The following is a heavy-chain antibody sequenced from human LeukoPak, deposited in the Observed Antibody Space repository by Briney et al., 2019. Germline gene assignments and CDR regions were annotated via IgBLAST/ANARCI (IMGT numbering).Heavy chain of an antibody. J-gene: IGHJ6*03. CDR3: ARDHGIQLYYYMDV. V-gene: IGHV1-69*13. CDR2: IIPIFGTA. Sequence: GASVKVSCKASGGTFSSYAISWVRQAPGQGLEWMGGIIPIFGTANYAQKFQGRVTITADESTSTAYMELSSLRSEDTAVYYCARDHGIQLYYYMDVWGKGTTVTVSS. CDR1: GGTFSSYA. D-gene: IGHD5-18*01.